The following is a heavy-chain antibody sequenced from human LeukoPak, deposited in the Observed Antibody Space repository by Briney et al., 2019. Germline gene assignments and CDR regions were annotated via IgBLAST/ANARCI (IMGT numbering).Heavy chain of an antibody. CDR1: GYTFTGYY. J-gene: IGHJ4*02. D-gene: IGHD2-21*02. CDR2: INPNSGGT. Sequence: ASVKVSCKASGYTFTGYYMHWVRQAPGQGLEWMGWINPNSGGTNYAQKFQGRVTMTRDTSISTAYMELSRLRSDDTAVYYCARVGIVVVTDPYYFDYWGQGTLVTVSS. V-gene: IGHV1-2*02. CDR3: ARVGIVVVTDPYYFDY.